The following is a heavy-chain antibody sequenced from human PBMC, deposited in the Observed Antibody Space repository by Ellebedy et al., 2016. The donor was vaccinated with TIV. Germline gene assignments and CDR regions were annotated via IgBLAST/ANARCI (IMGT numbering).Heavy chain of an antibody. CDR1: GFSFTDYY. CDR3: ARVGYDSAI. CDR2: ISSSGSTT. Sequence: GESLKISCAASGFSFTDYYMSWIRQAPGEGLEYVSYISSSGSTTDYAGSVRGRFTISRDNAKNSLYLQMNSLRAEDTAVYYCARVGYDSAIWGQGTMVTVSS. D-gene: IGHD3-22*01. V-gene: IGHV3-11*04. J-gene: IGHJ3*02.